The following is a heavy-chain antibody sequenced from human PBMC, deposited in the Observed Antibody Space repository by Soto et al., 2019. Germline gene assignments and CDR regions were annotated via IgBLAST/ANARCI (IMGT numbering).Heavy chain of an antibody. Sequence: ASVKVSCMASGYTFTSYDINWVRQATGQGLEWMGWMNPNSGNTGYAQKFQGRVTMTRNTSISTAYMELSSLRSEDTAVYYCARGIWCGSCYHDAFDIWGQGTMVTVSS. CDR3: ARGIWCGSCYHDAFDI. CDR2: MNPNSGNT. J-gene: IGHJ3*02. CDR1: GYTFTSYD. V-gene: IGHV1-8*02. D-gene: IGHD2-15*01.